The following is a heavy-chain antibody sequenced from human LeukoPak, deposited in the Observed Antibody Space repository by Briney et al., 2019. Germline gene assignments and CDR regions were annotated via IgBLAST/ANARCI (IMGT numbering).Heavy chain of an antibody. CDR3: TRDLNRGSYHWFDP. CDR2: TSYDESSK. CDR1: GFTFSSYA. V-gene: IGHV3-30*14. D-gene: IGHD1-26*01. J-gene: IGHJ5*02. Sequence: GGSLRLSCAASGFTFSSYATHWGRQAPNKGLEWVAVTSYDESSKYYADSVKGRFTISRDSSKNTLYLQMSSLRPEDTAIYYCTRDLNRGSYHWFDPWGQGTPVTVS.